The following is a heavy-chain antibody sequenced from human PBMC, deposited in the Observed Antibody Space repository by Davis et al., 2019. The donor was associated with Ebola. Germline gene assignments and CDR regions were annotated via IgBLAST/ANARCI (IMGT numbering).Heavy chain of an antibody. V-gene: IGHV4-34*01. CDR3: ARGIAARRPQIYYYYGMDV. J-gene: IGHJ6*02. D-gene: IGHD6-6*01. CDR2: INHSGST. Sequence: PSETLSLTCAVYGGSFSGYYWSWIRQPPGKGLEWIGEINHSGSTNYNPSLKSRVTISVDTSKNQFSLKLSSVTAADTAVYYCARGIAARRPQIYYYYGMDVWGQGTTVTVSS. CDR1: GGSFSGYY.